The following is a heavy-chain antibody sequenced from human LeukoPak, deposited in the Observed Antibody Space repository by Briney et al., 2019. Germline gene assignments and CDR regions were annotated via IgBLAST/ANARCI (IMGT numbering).Heavy chain of an antibody. V-gene: IGHV3-48*03. CDR2: ISSSGSTT. CDR3: ARQCGYDYGINWFDP. Sequence: GGSLRLSCAASGFTFSSYEMNWVRQAPGKGLEWISYISSSGSTTYYADSVKGRFTISRDNAKNSLYLQMNSLRAEDTAVYYCARQCGYDYGINWFDPWGQGTLVTVSS. D-gene: IGHD5-18*01. J-gene: IGHJ5*02. CDR1: GFTFSSYE.